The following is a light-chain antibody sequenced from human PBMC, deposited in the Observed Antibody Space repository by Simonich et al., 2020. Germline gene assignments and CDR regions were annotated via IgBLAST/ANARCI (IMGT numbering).Light chain of an antibody. V-gene: IGKV3D-20*01. CDR3: QQYGSSPKT. CDR1: QRVSSSY. J-gene: IGKJ2*01. Sequence: EIVLTQSPGTLSLSPGERATLSCRASQRVSSSYLAWYQQKPGLAPRLLIYDASSRATGTPDRFSGSGSGTDFTLTISRLEPEDFAVYYCQQYGSSPKTFGQGTKLEIK. CDR2: DAS.